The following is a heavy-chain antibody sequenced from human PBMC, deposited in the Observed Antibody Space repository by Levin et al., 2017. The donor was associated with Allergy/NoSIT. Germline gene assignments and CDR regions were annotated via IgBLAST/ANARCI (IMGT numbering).Heavy chain of an antibody. CDR2: ISGSGGNT. Sequence: AGGSLRLSCAASGFTFSSYAMTWVRQAPGKGLDWVSSISGSGGNTYYADSVKGRFTISRDNSKSTVHLQMNSLRAEDTAVYYCAKPVAGTFRGYDYWGQGTLVTVSS. V-gene: IGHV3-23*01. CDR3: AKPVAGTFRGYDY. D-gene: IGHD6-19*01. J-gene: IGHJ4*02. CDR1: GFTFSSYA.